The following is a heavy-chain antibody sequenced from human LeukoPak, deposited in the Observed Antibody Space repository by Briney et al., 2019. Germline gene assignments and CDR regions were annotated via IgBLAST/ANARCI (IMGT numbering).Heavy chain of an antibody. J-gene: IGHJ4*02. CDR3: ASPTGYSSGWLDY. CDR1: GGTFSSYA. Sequence: SLKVSCKASGGTFSSYAISWVRHAPGQGLEWIGRIIPILVIANYAQKFQGRVTITADKSTSTAYMELSSLRSEDTAVYYCASPTGYSSGWLDYWGQGTLVTVSS. CDR2: IIPILVIA. V-gene: IGHV1-69*04. D-gene: IGHD6-19*01.